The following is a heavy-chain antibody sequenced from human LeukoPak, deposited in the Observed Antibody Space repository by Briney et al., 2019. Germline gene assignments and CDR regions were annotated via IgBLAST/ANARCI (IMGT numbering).Heavy chain of an antibody. V-gene: IGHV4-4*07. CDR2: IYTSGTT. CDR1: GGSISNYD. D-gene: IGHD2-8*01. Sequence: SETLSLTCTVSGGSISNYDWVWIRQSAGKGLEWVGRIYTSGTTNYNPSLKSRVTMSVDRSKYRFSLNLTSVTAADTAVYYCARAGFCQNGVCHYSGTYYSYMDVWGKGTTLSVPS. CDR3: ARAGFCQNGVCHYSGTYYSYMDV. J-gene: IGHJ6*03.